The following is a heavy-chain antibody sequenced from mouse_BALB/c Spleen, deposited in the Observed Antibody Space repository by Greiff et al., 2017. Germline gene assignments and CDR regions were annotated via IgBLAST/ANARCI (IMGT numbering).Heavy chain of an antibody. Sequence: QVQLQQSGAELAKPGASVKLSCKASGYTFTSYWMHWVKQRPGQGLEWIGYISPSTGYTEYNQKFKDKATLTADKSSSTAYMQLSSLTSEDSAVYYCASDDDSCAYWGQGTPLTVSA. D-gene: IGHD2-12*01. V-gene: IGHV1-7*01. J-gene: IGHJ3*01. CDR3: ASDDDSCAY. CDR2: ISPSTGYT. CDR1: GYTFTSYW.